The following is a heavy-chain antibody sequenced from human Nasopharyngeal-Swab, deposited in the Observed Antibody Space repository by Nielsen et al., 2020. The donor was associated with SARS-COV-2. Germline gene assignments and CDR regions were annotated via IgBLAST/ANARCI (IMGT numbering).Heavy chain of an antibody. V-gene: IGHV3-23*01. Sequence: GESLKISCAASGFTFTNSAMSWVRQAPGKGLEWVSAITGGDPRTFYAHSVKGRFSISRDNSKNTLYLQMNSLRAEDTAVYYCARGEDWDYYDSSGFDNWAQGTLVTVSS. J-gene: IGHJ4*02. CDR1: GFTFTNSA. CDR3: ARGEDWDYYDSSGFDN. CDR2: ITGGDPRT. D-gene: IGHD3-22*01.